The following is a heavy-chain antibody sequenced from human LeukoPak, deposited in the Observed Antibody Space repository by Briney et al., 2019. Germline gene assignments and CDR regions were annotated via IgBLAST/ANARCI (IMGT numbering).Heavy chain of an antibody. J-gene: IGHJ4*02. V-gene: IGHV3-30*03. D-gene: IGHD6-19*01. Sequence: PGRSLRLSCAASGLSFGSYGMHWVRQAPGKGLEWVAVISHEGSSQYYGDSVKGRFTISRDNSKNMVYLQLNSLRVEDTAVYYCARTREQWQVLDYWGQGTLVTVSS. CDR1: GLSFGSYG. CDR2: ISHEGSSQ. CDR3: ARTREQWQVLDY.